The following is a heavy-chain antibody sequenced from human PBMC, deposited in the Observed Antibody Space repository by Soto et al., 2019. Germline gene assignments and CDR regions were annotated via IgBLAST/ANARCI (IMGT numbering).Heavy chain of an antibody. CDR3: ARDMSRTYYYGSGSYYNLGPYYYYYGMDV. J-gene: IGHJ6*02. V-gene: IGHV3-30-3*01. CDR1: GFTFSSYA. Sequence: GGSLRLSCAASGFTFSSYAMHWVRQAPGKGLEWVAVISYDGSNKYYADSVKGRFTISRDNSKNTLYLQMNSLRAEDTAVYYCARDMSRTYYYGSGSYYNLGPYYYYYGMDVWGQGTTVTVSS. CDR2: ISYDGSNK. D-gene: IGHD3-10*01.